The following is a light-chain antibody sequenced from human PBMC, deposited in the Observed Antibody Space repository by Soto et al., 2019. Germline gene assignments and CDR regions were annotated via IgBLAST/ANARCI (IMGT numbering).Light chain of an antibody. V-gene: IGKV3-20*01. J-gene: IGKJ4*01. CDR2: GAS. CDR3: QQYCSSPPLT. CDR1: QSVSSNY. Sequence: EIVLTQSPGTLSLSPGERATLSCRASQSVSSNYLAWYQQKLGQAPRLLIYGASSRATGIPDRFSGSGSGTDFALTISRLEPEDFAVYYCQQYCSSPPLTFGGGTKVEIK.